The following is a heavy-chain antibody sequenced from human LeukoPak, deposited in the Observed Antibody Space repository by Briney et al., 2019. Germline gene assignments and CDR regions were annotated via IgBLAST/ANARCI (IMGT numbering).Heavy chain of an antibody. CDR3: ARVSDTYYYDSSGYYFY. V-gene: IGHV1-2*02. D-gene: IGHD3-22*01. J-gene: IGHJ4*02. CDR1: GYAFTGYY. Sequence: SVKVSCKASGYAFTGYYMHWVGQAPGQGLEWMGWINPNSGGTNYAQKFQGRVTMTRDTSISTAYMELSRLRSDDTAVYYCARVSDTYYYDSSGYYFYWGQGTLVTVSS. CDR2: INPNSGGT.